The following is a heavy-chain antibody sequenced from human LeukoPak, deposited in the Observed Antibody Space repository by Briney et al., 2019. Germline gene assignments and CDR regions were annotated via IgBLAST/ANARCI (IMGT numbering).Heavy chain of an antibody. CDR3: AREWFEYQLLSDAFDI. J-gene: IGHJ3*02. D-gene: IGHD2-2*01. CDR2: ISSSSSYI. Sequence: PGGSLRLSCAASGSTVSSNYMSWVRQAPGKGLEWVSSISSSSSYIYYADSVKGRFTISRDNAKNSLYLQMNSLRAEDTAVYYCAREWFEYQLLSDAFDIWGQGTMVTVSS. V-gene: IGHV3-21*01. CDR1: GSTVSSNY.